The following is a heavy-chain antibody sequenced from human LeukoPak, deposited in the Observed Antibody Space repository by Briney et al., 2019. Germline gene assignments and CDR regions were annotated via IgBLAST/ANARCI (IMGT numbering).Heavy chain of an antibody. J-gene: IGHJ5*02. CDR3: ARGPPEYCSGGSCYSGRNWIDP. CDR1: GGSISSYH. CDR2: IYYSGST. Sequence: SETLSLTCTVSGGSISSYHWSWIRQPPGKGLEWIGYIYYSGSTNYNPSLKSRVTISVDTSKNQFSLKLSSVTAADTAVYYCARGPPEYCSGGSCYSGRNWIDPWGQGTLVTVSS. V-gene: IGHV4-59*01. D-gene: IGHD2-15*01.